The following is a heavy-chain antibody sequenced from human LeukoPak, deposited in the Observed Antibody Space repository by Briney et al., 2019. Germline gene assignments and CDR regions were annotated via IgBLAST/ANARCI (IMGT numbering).Heavy chain of an antibody. CDR1: GFTFSSYA. J-gene: IGHJ6*03. CDR3: ARDNEYQLPDYYYYYYMDV. CDR2: IPYDGSNK. D-gene: IGHD2-2*01. Sequence: GGSLRLSCAASGFTFSSYAMHWVRQAPGKGLEWVAVIPYDGSNKYYADSVKGRFTISRDNSKNTLYLQMNSLRAEDTAVYYCARDNEYQLPDYYYYYYMDVWGKGTTVTVSS. V-gene: IGHV3-30-3*01.